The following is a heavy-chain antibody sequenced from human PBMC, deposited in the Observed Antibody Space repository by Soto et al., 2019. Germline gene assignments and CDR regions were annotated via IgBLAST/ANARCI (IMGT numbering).Heavy chain of an antibody. J-gene: IGHJ4*02. Sequence: ASVKVSCKVSGNTLSGLQMYLVRQAPGRGLEWMGRLDYEQGERNFAHRFQGRVTVTEDTSTDTAYRDLSRLKSEDTAVYYCAAGVTTFDYWGQGTRGTVSA. CDR2: LDYEQGER. D-gene: IGHD4-17*01. CDR1: GNTLSGLQ. CDR3: AAGVTTFDY. V-gene: IGHV1-24*01.